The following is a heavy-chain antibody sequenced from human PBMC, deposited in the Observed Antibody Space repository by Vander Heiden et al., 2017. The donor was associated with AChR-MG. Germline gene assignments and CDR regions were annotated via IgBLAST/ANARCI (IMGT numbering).Heavy chain of an antibody. J-gene: IGHJ6*02. D-gene: IGHD1-1*01. CDR2: ISYDGSNK. V-gene: IGHV3-30*18. CDR1: GFTFSSYG. Sequence: QVQLVESGGGVVQPGRSLRLSCAASGFTFSSYGMHWVRQAPGKGLEWVAVISYDGSNKYYADSVKGRFTISRDNSKNTLYLQMNSLRAEDTAVYYCAKELTTYYYYYGMDVWGQGTTVTVSS. CDR3: AKELTTYYYYYGMDV.